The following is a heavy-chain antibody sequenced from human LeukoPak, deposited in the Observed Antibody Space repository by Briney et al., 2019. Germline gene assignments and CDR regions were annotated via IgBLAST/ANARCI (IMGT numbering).Heavy chain of an antibody. CDR1: GGTFSSYA. Sequence: SVKVSCKASGGTFSSYAISWVRQAPGQGLEWMGRIIPILGIANYAQKFQGRVTITADKSTSTAYMELSSLRSEDTAVYYCARSYYDILTGYYPWWGQGTLVTVSS. D-gene: IGHD3-9*01. CDR3: ARSYYDILTGYYPW. V-gene: IGHV1-69*04. J-gene: IGHJ4*02. CDR2: IIPILGIA.